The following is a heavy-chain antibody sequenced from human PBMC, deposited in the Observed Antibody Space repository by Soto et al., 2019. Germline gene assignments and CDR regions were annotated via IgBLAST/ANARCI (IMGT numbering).Heavy chain of an antibody. D-gene: IGHD2-2*01. Sequence: EVQLVESGGGLVQPGGSLRLSCAASGFTFSTYWMSWLRQAPGKGLEWVANINQDGSEKSYVDSVKGRFTISRDNAKNSLYLQMTSLRADDTAVYYCARARGWNIVIIPAASDYWGQGTLVTVSS. CDR2: INQDGSEK. V-gene: IGHV3-7*01. J-gene: IGHJ4*02. CDR1: GFTFSTYW. CDR3: ARARGWNIVIIPAASDY.